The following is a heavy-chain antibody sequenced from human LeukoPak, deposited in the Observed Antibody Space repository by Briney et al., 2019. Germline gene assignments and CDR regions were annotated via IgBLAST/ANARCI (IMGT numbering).Heavy chain of an antibody. Sequence: PGGSLRLSCAASGFTFSSYSMNWVRQAPGKGLEWIGEINHSGSTNYNPSLKSRVTISVDTSKNQFSLKLSSVTAADTAVYYCARTRLWQQLVPTSENWFDPWGQGTLVTVSS. V-gene: IGHV4-34*01. D-gene: IGHD6-13*01. CDR2: INHSGST. CDR1: GFTFSSYS. J-gene: IGHJ5*02. CDR3: ARTRLWQQLVPTSENWFDP.